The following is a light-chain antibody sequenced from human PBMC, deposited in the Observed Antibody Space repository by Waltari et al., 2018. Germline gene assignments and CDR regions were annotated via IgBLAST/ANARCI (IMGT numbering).Light chain of an antibody. CDR3: QKYGTLPAT. J-gene: IGKJ1*01. V-gene: IGKV3-20*01. CDR2: DAS. Sequence: EIVLTQSPGTLSLSPGERATLSCRASQSVSKYLVWYQQKPGQAPRLLIYDASTRATGIPDRFSGSGWGTDFSLTISRLEPEDFAVYYCQKYGTLPATFGQGTKVQ. CDR1: QSVSKY.